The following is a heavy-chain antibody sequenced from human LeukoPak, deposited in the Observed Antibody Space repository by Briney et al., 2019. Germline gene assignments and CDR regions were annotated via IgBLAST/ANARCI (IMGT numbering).Heavy chain of an antibody. CDR1: GGSISSGGYY. V-gene: IGHV4-31*03. D-gene: IGHD3-3*01. CDR2: IYYSGST. CDR3: ARDLGASDFWSGYHL. J-gene: IGHJ5*02. Sequence: SETLSLTCTASGGSISSGGYYWSWIRQHPGKGLEWIGYIYYSGSTYYNPSLKSRVTISVDTSKNQFSLKLSSVTAADTAVYYCARDLGASDFWSGYHLWGQGTLVTVSS.